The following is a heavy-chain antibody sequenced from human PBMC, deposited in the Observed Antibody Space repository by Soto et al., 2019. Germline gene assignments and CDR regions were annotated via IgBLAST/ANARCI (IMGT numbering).Heavy chain of an antibody. D-gene: IGHD7-27*01. CDR3: AKESGFTGEVDY. CDR1: GFTFSTYA. V-gene: IGHV3-23*01. J-gene: IGHJ4*02. Sequence: LRLSCAASGFTFSTYAMSWVRQAPGKGLEWVSGITGDGVRTFYADSVKGRFTISRDQSNNMVYLEMNSLRAEDTAVYYCAKESGFTGEVDYWGQGTLVTVSS. CDR2: ITGDGVRT.